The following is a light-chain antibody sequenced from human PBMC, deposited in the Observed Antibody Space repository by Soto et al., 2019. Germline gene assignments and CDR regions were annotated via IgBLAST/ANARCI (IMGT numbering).Light chain of an antibody. Sequence: QSVLTQPPSVSGAPGQRVTISCTGSSSNIGAGYDVHWYQQLPGSAPKLLICGNTNRPSGVPDRFSGSKSGTSASLAITGLQAEDEADYYCQSYDNSLSGLFGGGTKLTVL. CDR2: GNT. J-gene: IGLJ2*01. CDR1: SSNIGAGYD. V-gene: IGLV1-40*01. CDR3: QSYDNSLSGL.